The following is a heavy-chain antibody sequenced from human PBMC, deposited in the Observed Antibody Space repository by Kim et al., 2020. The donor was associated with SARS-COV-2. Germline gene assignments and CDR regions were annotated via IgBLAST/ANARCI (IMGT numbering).Heavy chain of an antibody. V-gene: IGHV3-33*01. J-gene: IGHJ5*02. Sequence: GGSLRLSCEASGFTFSNYGMHWVRQAPGKGLEWVAVIRYDGSYKYYADSVKGRFTISRDNSKNTYLQMNSLRAEDTAVYYCARERGNWFDPWGQGTLVTV. D-gene: IGHD2-15*01. CDR3: ARERGNWFDP. CDR2: IRYDGSYK. CDR1: GFTFSNYG.